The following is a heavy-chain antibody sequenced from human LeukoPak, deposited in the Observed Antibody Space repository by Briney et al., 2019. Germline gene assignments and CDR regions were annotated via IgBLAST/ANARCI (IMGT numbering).Heavy chain of an antibody. D-gene: IGHD3-16*01. Sequence: GGSLRLSCAASGLTFSDYYMSWLRHAPGKGLEWVSYISSSSSYTNYADSVKGRFTISRDNAKNSVYLQMNSLRAEDTAVYYCATWATGIDYWGQGTLVTAAS. CDR2: ISSSSSYT. J-gene: IGHJ4*02. CDR1: GLTFSDYY. CDR3: ATWATGIDY. V-gene: IGHV3-11*03.